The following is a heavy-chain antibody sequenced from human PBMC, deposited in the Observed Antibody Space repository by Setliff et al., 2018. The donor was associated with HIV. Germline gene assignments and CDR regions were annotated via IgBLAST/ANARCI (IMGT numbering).Heavy chain of an antibody. Sequence: GGSLRLSCAVSGFTFSSYAMSWVRQAPGKGLEWVSSISGSGGSTHYADSVKGRFTISRDNSKNTLYLQMNSLRVEDTAVYYCAKDCSGGSCYYYYMDVWDKGTTVTV. CDR1: GFTFSSYA. J-gene: IGHJ6*03. CDR3: AKDCSGGSCYYYYMDV. CDR2: ISGSGGST. D-gene: IGHD2-15*01. V-gene: IGHV3-23*01.